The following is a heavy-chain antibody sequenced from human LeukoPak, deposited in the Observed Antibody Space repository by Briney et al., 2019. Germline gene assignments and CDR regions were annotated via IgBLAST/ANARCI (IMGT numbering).Heavy chain of an antibody. CDR3: ARDTEGSGYYYAFFDY. V-gene: IGHV4-4*07. CDR2: IYTSGST. Sequence: SETLSLTCTVSGGSISSYYWSWIRQPAGKGLEWIGRIYTSGSTNYNPSLKSRVTMSVDMSKNQFSLKLSSVTAADTAVYYCARDTEGSGYYYAFFDYWGQGTLVTVSS. D-gene: IGHD3-22*01. CDR1: GGSISSYY. J-gene: IGHJ4*02.